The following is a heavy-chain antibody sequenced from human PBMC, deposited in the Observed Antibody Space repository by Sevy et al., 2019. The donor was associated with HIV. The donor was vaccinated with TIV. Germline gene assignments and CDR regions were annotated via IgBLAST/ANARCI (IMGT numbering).Heavy chain of an antibody. CDR1: GFTLSSYG. J-gene: IGHJ6*02. Sequence: GGSLRLSCAASGFTLSSYGTHWVRQAPGKGLEWVAVIRYDGSNKYYADSVKGRFTISRDNSKNTLYLQMNSLRAEDTAVYYCARDRLGITISAEWGGGMDVWGQGTTVTVSS. V-gene: IGHV3-33*01. CDR3: ARDRLGITISAEWGGGMDV. D-gene: IGHD3-3*01. CDR2: IRYDGSNK.